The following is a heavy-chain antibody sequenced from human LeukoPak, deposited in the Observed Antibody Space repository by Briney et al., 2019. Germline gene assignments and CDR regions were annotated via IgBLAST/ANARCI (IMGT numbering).Heavy chain of an antibody. Sequence: SGGSLRLSCAASGFTFSSYAMSWVRQAPGKGLEWVSAISGSGGSTYYADSVKGRFTISRDNSKNTLYLQMNSLRAEDTAVYYCAKTPFLSGYDPYYYYMDVWGKGTTVTVSS. CDR1: GFTFSSYA. CDR3: AKTPFLSGYDPYYYYMDV. V-gene: IGHV3-23*01. CDR2: ISGSGGST. J-gene: IGHJ6*03. D-gene: IGHD5-12*01.